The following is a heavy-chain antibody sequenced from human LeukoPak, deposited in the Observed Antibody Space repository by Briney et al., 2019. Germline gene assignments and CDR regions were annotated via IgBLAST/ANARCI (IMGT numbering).Heavy chain of an antibody. CDR2: IYYSGST. J-gene: IGHJ5*02. V-gene: IGHV4-59*01. CDR1: GGSISSYY. CDR3: ARHRYCSSASCEGDWFDP. D-gene: IGHD2-2*01. Sequence: SETLSLTCTVSGGSISSYYWSWTRQPPGKGLEWIGYIYYSGSTNYNPSLKSRVTISVDTSKNQFSLKLSSVTAADTAVYYCARHRYCSSASCEGDWFDPWGRGTLVTVSS.